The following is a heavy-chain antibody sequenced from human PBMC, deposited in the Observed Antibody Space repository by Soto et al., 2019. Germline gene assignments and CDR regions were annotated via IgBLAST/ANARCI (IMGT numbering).Heavy chain of an antibody. CDR1: GGSFNNYC. Sequence: QVRLQQWGAGLVRPSETLSLTCAVYGGSFNNYCWSWIRQPPGRGLGRIGDVCRGGRTNYSPTLKREVRIAVEGSKNKFSLRLTSVTVADTAVYYCARGDYGQYDAYNWFDPWGQGNLVIVAS. V-gene: IGHV4-34*02. CDR2: VCRGGRT. D-gene: IGHD3-10*01. J-gene: IGHJ5*02. CDR3: ARGDYGQYDAYNWFDP.